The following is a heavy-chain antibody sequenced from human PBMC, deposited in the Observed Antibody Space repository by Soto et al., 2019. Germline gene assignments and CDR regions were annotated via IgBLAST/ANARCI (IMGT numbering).Heavy chain of an antibody. CDR2: ISGSGGTT. CDR1: GFTFSNYG. CDR3: AKDHRD. J-gene: IGHJ4*02. Sequence: EVQLLESGGGLVQPGGSLRLSCAGSGFTFSNYGMSWVGQAPGKGLEWVSAISGSGGTTYYADSVRGRFTISRDNSKNTLYLQMNSLRAEDTALYYCAKDHRDWGQGILVTVSS. V-gene: IGHV3-23*01.